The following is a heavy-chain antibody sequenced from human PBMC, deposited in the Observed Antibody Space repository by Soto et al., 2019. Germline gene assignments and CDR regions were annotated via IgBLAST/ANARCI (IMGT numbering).Heavy chain of an antibody. CDR3: ARDPSGEAARPYNWFDP. Sequence: QVQLVRSGAEVKKPGSSVKVSCRASGGTFSSYAISWVRQAPGQGLEWMGGIILIFGTANYAQKFQGRVTITADESTSTAYMELSSLRNEDTAVYSCARDPSGEAARPYNWFDPWGQGTLVTVSS. CDR1: GGTFSSYA. V-gene: IGHV1-69*01. D-gene: IGHD6-6*01. CDR2: IILIFGTA. J-gene: IGHJ5*02.